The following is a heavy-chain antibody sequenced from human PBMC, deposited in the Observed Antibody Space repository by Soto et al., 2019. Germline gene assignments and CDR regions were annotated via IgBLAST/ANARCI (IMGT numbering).Heavy chain of an antibody. V-gene: IGHV1-2*02. J-gene: IGHJ6*02. D-gene: IGHD3-16*01. Sequence: ASVKVSCKASGYTFTGYYMHWVRQAPGQGLEWMGWINPNSGGTNYAQKFQGRVTMTRDTSISTAYMELSRLRSDDTAVYYCARGRGLVNPYWYYYGMDVWGQGTTVTVSS. CDR2: INPNSGGT. CDR1: GYTFTGYY. CDR3: ARGRGLVNPYWYYYGMDV.